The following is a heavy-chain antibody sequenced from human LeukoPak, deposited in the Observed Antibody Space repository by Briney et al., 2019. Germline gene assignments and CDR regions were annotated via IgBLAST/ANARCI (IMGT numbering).Heavy chain of an antibody. V-gene: IGHV1-24*01. D-gene: IGHD6-13*01. CDR2: FDPEDGET. CDR3: APSPRREKLSSWVPWFDY. J-gene: IGHJ4*02. CDR1: GYTLTELS. Sequence: ASVKVSCKVSGYTLTELSMHWVRQAPGKGLEWMGGFDPEDGETIYALKFQGRVTMTEDPSTDTAYLELSSLRSEDTAVYYCAPSPRREKLSSWVPWFDYWGQGTLVTVSS.